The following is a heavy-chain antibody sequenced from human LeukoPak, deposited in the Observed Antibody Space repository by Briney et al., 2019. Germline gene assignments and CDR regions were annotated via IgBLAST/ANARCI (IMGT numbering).Heavy chain of an antibody. J-gene: IGHJ5*02. D-gene: IGHD6-6*01. V-gene: IGHV1-69*05. CDR1: GDTFSSYA. CDR3: ARDPFEYSSSSFSPSFDP. CDR2: IIPIFGTA. Sequence: GASVKVSCKASGDTFSSYAISWVRQAPGQGLEWMGRIIPIFGTANYAQKFQGRVTITTDESTSTAYMELSSLRSEDTAVYYCARDPFEYSSSSFSPSFDPWGQGTLVTVSS.